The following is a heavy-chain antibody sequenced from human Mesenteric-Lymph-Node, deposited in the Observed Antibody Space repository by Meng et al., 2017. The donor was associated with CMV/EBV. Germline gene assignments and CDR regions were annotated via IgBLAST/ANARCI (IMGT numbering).Heavy chain of an antibody. V-gene: IGHV4-38-2*02. CDR1: GYSISTGQY. CDR3: ARDLNDYWSGYHPFDY. CDR2: IHPSGNT. D-gene: IGHD3-3*01. J-gene: IGHJ4*02. Sequence: GSLRLSCNVSGYSISTGQYWGWIRQSPGKGLEWIASIHPSGNTYYNPSLKSRVTISVDTSKNQFSLKLSSVTATDTAVYYCARDLNDYWSGYHPFDYWGQGTLVTVSS.